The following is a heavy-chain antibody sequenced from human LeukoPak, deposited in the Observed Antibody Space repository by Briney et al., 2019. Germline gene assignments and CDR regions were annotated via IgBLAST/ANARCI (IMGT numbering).Heavy chain of an antibody. J-gene: IGHJ6*02. V-gene: IGHV4-34*01. D-gene: IGHD6-6*01. Sequence: SETLSLTCAVYGGSFSGYYWSWIRQPPGKGLEWIGEINHSGSTNYNPSLKSRVTISVDTSKNQFSLKLSSVTAADTAVYYCARDPSIAGYYYYGMDVWGQGTTVTVSS. CDR3: ARDPSIAGYYYYGMDV. CDR2: INHSGST. CDR1: GGSFSGYY.